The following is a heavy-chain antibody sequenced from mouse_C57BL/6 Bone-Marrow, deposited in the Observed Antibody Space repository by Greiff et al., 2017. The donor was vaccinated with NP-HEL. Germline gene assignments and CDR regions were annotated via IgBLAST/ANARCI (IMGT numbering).Heavy chain of an antibody. J-gene: IGHJ2*01. CDR2: IDPETGGI. D-gene: IGHD1-1*01. CDR3: TQERVSFDYFDY. V-gene: IGHV1-15*01. CDR1: GYTFTDYE. Sequence: VKLMESGAELVRPGASVTLSCKASGYTFTDYEMHWVKQTPVHGLEWIGAIDPETGGIAYNQKFKGKAILTADKSASTAYMALRSLTSEDSAVYYCTQERVSFDYFDYWGQGTTLTVSS.